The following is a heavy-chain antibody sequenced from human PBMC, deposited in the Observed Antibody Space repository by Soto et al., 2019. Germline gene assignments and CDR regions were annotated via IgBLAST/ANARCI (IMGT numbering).Heavy chain of an antibody. J-gene: IGHJ5*02. CDR1: GRSISSFY. V-gene: IGHV4-59*01. Sequence: PSETLSLTCCLSGRSISSFYLSWIRQPPGKRPEWIGYIYYSGSTIYNPSLKKRVTISVDTSKNQFSLKLSSVRAGDTAVYYCARGINHVVVADTPEGFWFDPWGQGTVVTVSS. D-gene: IGHD2-15*01. CDR2: IYYSGST. CDR3: ARGINHVVVADTPEGFWFDP.